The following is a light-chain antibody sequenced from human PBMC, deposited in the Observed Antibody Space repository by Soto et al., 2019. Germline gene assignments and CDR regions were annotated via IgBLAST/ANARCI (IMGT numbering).Light chain of an antibody. CDR1: SSDVGSYNL. Sequence: ALTQPASVSGSPGQSITISCTGTSSDVGSYNLVSWYQQHPGKALKLMIYEVSKRPSGVSNRFSGSKSGNTASLTISGLQAEDEADYYCCSYAGSSTVVFGGGTKLTVL. CDR3: CSYAGSSTVV. J-gene: IGLJ2*01. CDR2: EVS. V-gene: IGLV2-23*02.